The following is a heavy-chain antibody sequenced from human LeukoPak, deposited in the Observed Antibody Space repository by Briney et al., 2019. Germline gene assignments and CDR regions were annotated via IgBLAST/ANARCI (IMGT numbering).Heavy chain of an antibody. CDR1: GYTFTGYY. CDR3: ARERISYGYGGDY. V-gene: IGHV1-8*02. D-gene: IGHD5-18*01. CDR2: INPNSGNT. Sequence: ASVKVSCKASGYTFTGYYMHWVRQAPGQGLEWMGWINPNSGNTGYAQNFQGRVTMTRNTSISTAYMELSSLRSEDTAVYYCARERISYGYGGDYWGQGTLVTVSS. J-gene: IGHJ4*02.